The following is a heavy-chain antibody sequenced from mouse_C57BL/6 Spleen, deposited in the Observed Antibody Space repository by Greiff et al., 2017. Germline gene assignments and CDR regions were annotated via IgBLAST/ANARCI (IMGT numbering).Heavy chain of an antibody. Sequence: QVHVKQSGAELARPGASVKLSCKASGYTFTSYGISWVKQRTGQGLEWIGEIYPRSGNTYYNEKFTGKATLTADKSSSTAYMELRSLTSEDSAVYFCARAVVADYYAMDDWGQGTSVTVSS. J-gene: IGHJ4*01. CDR3: ARAVVADYYAMDD. CDR2: IYPRSGNT. CDR1: GYTFTSYG. V-gene: IGHV1-81*01. D-gene: IGHD1-1*01.